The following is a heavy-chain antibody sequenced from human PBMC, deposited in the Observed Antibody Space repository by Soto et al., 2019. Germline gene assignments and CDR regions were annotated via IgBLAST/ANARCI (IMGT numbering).Heavy chain of an antibody. CDR3: ARRYGYYFDY. J-gene: IGHJ4*02. D-gene: IGHD4-17*01. V-gene: IGHV4-59*08. CDR2: IYYSGST. Sequence: LETLSLTCTVSGGSISSYYWSWIRQPPGKGLEWIGYIYYSGSTNYNPSLKSRVTISVDTSKNQLSLKLSSVTAADMAVYYCARRYGYYFDYWGQGTLVTVS. CDR1: GGSISSYY.